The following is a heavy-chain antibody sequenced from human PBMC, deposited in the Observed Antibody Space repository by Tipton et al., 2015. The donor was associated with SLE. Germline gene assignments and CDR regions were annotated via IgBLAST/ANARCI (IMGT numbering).Heavy chain of an antibody. CDR1: GGSIRSAGYS. V-gene: IGHV4-30-2*01. Sequence: TLSLTCTVSGGSIRSAGYSWSWIRQPPGKGLEWIGYIYQSGNTYYNPSLKSRVTISVDTSKNQFSLKLSSVTAADTAVYYCARAGGIAARSYYYYYYYMDVWGKGTTVTVSS. D-gene: IGHD6-6*01. CDR3: ARAGGIAARSYYYYYYYMDV. CDR2: IYQSGNT. J-gene: IGHJ6*03.